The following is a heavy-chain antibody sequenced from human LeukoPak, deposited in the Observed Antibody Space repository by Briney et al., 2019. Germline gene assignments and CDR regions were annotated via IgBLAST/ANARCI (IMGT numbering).Heavy chain of an antibody. CDR3: VRDDDLFTDYTHGDH. CDR2: ISGITYST. J-gene: IGHJ5*02. V-gene: IGHV3-48*02. D-gene: IGHD3-9*01. CDR1: GFTFSRYS. Sequence: GVSLRLSCVASGFTFSRYSMNWFRLAPGKGLEWVSYISGITYSTFYADSVKGRFTISRDNAKNSVYLQMNSLRDEDTAVYYCVRDDDLFTDYTHGDHWGQGTLVTVSS.